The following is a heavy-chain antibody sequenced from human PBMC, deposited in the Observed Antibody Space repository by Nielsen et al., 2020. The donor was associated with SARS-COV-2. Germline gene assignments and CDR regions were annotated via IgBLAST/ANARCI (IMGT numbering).Heavy chain of an antibody. V-gene: IGHV1-18*01. Sequence: ASVKVSCKASGYTFTGYGISWVRQAPGQGLEWMGWISAYNGNTNYAQKLQGRVTMTTDTSTSTAYMELRSLRSDDTAVYYCARSQVVGSSGCVDCAFDIWGQGTMVTVSS. CDR2: ISAYNGNT. CDR1: GYTFTGYG. J-gene: IGHJ3*02. D-gene: IGHD6-19*01. CDR3: ARSQVVGSSGCVDCAFDI.